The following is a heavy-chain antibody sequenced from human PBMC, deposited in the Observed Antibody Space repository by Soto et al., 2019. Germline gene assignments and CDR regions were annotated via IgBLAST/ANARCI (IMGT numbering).Heavy chain of an antibody. V-gene: IGHV3-33*01. J-gene: IGHJ5*02. CDR2: IWYDGSNK. CDR3: ARDGGGNSAWFDP. D-gene: IGHD2-21*02. Sequence: QVQLVESGGGVVQPGRSLRLSCAASGFTFSSYGMHWVRQAPGKGLEWVAVIWYDGSNKYYADSVKGRFTISRDNSKNTLYLQMNSLRAEDTAVYYCARDGGGNSAWFDPWGQGTLVTVSS. CDR1: GFTFSSYG.